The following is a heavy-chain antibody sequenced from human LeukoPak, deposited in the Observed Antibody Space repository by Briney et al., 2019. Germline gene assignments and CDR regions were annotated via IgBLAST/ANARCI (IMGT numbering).Heavy chain of an antibody. V-gene: IGHV4-38-2*02. D-gene: IGHD5/OR15-5a*01. J-gene: IGHJ4*02. Sequence: SETLSLTCTVSGYSISSGYYWGWIRQPPGDGLEWIGSIYHSGSTYYHPPRKSRFTISFDTSKNQFSLKLSSVTAADTAVYYCARVESKAHFDYWGQGTLVTVSS. CDR2: IYHSGST. CDR3: ARVESKAHFDY. CDR1: GYSISSGYY.